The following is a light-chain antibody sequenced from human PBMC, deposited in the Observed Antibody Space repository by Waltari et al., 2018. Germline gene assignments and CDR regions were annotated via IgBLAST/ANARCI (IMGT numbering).Light chain of an antibody. Sequence: EIVLTQSPATLSLSPGERATLSCRASQSVSSYLAWYQQKPCQAPRLLIYDASNRATGIPARFSGSGSGTDFTLTISSLEPEDFAVYYCQQRSNWPPLTFGGGTKVEIK. CDR2: DAS. J-gene: IGKJ4*01. CDR1: QSVSSY. V-gene: IGKV3-11*01. CDR3: QQRSNWPPLT.